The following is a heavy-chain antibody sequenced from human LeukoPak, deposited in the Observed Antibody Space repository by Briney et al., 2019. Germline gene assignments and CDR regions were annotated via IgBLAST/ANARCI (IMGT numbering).Heavy chain of an antibody. Sequence: GGSLRLACAASGFTFSTYSMNWVRQAPGKGLEWVSYISSSSGTIYYADSVQGRFTISRDNAKNSLYLQMNSLRAEDTAVYYCARRLTASGKHYFDYWGQGTLVTVSS. CDR2: ISSSSGTI. D-gene: IGHD6-13*01. V-gene: IGHV3-48*01. CDR1: GFTFSTYS. J-gene: IGHJ4*02. CDR3: ARRLTASGKHYFDY.